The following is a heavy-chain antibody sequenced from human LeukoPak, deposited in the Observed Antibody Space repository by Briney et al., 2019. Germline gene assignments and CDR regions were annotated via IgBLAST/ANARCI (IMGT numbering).Heavy chain of an antibody. J-gene: IGHJ3*02. CDR2: IYYSGST. Sequence: SETLSLTCTVSGGSISSYYWSWIRQPPGKRLEWIGYIYYSGSTNYNPSLKSRVTISVDASKNQFSLKLSSVTAADTAVYYCASGRDGYNEVVEAFDIWGQGTMVTVSS. V-gene: IGHV4-59*01. CDR1: GGSISSYY. D-gene: IGHD5-24*01. CDR3: ASGRDGYNEVVEAFDI.